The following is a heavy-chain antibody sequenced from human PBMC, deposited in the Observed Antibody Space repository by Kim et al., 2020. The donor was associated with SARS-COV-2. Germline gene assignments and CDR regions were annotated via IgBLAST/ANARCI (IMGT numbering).Heavy chain of an antibody. D-gene: IGHD1-7*01. J-gene: IGHJ4*02. Sequence: YSPYLKSRLTITNDTSKNHVVITMTNMDPVDTATYYCAHRLSWNYGYFDDWGQGTLVTVSS. CDR3: AHRLSWNYGYFDD. V-gene: IGHV2-5*01.